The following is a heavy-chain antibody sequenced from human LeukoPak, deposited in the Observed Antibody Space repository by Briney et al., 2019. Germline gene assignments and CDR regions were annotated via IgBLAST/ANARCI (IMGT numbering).Heavy chain of an antibody. J-gene: IGHJ5*02. CDR2: INHSGST. V-gene: IGHV4-39*07. CDR1: GGSISSSSYY. D-gene: IGHD2-2*01. CDR3: ASLRRVRYCSSTSCETWFDP. Sequence: PSETLSLTCTVSGGSISSSSYYWGWIRQPPGKGLEWIGEINHSGSTNYNPSLKSRVTISVDTSKNQFSLKLSSVTAADTAVYYCASLRRVRYCSSTSCETWFDPWGQGTLVTVSS.